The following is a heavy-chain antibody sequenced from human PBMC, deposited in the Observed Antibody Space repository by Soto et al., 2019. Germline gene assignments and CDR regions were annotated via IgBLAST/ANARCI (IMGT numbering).Heavy chain of an antibody. V-gene: IGHV3-15*01. J-gene: IGHJ6*02. Sequence: GGSLRLSCAASGFTFSNAWMSWVRQAPGKGLEWVGRIKSKTDGGTTDYAAPVKGRFTISRDDSKNTRYLQMNSLKTEDTAVYYFSTDLGSEGATYYYYYGMDVWGQGTTVTVSS. CDR1: GFTFSNAW. CDR3: STDLGSEGATYYYYYGMDV. CDR2: IKSKTDGGTT. D-gene: IGHD1-26*01.